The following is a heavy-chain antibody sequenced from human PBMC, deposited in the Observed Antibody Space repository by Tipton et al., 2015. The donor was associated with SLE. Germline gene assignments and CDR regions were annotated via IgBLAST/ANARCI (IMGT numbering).Heavy chain of an antibody. CDR1: GFTVSTNY. J-gene: IGHJ6*04. V-gene: IGHV3-21*01. CDR3: ARVPVRTTGGFGRFRMDV. D-gene: IGHD1-1*01. Sequence: SLRLSCAASGFTVSTNYMSWVRQAPGKGLEWVSSTSGSSRIIFYADSVKGRFTISRDNAKNSLFLQMSSLRAEDTAVYYCARVPVRTTGGFGRFRMDVWGKGTTVTVSS. CDR2: TSGSSRII.